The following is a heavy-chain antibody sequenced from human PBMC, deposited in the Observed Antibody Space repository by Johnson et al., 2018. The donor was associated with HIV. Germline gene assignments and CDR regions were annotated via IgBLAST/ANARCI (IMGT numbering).Heavy chain of an antibody. J-gene: IGHJ3*02. D-gene: IGHD6-13*01. V-gene: IGHV3-13*01. CDR2: IGTAGDT. CDR3: AAAGIDAFDI. CDR1: GLTFSKYD. Sequence: VQLVESGGGLVQPGGSLRLSCEVSGLTFSKYDMHWVRQVTGKGLEWVSAIGTAGDTYYPGSVKGRFTISRENAKNSLYLQMNSLRTEDTALYYCAAAGIDAFDIWGRGTMVTVSS.